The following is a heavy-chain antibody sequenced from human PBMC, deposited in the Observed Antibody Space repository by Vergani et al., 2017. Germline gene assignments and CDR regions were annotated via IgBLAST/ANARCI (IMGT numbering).Heavy chain of an antibody. D-gene: IGHD6-6*01. V-gene: IGHV3-13*01. CDR2: IGTAGDT. J-gene: IGHJ3*02. CDR3: AKDRIAARRDAFDI. CDR1: GFTFSSYD. Sequence: EVQLVESGGGLVQPGGSLRLSCAASGFTFSSYDMHWVRQATGKGLEWVSAIGTAGDTYYPGSVKGRFTISRENAKNSLYLQMNSLRAGDTAVYYCAKDRIAARRDAFDIWGQGTMVTVSS.